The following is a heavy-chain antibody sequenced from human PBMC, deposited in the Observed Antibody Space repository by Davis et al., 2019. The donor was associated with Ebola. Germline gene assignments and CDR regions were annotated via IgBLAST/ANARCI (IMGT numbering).Heavy chain of an antibody. CDR3: ARAVTMVLPSGWFDP. J-gene: IGHJ5*02. CDR1: GYTFTRYG. Sequence: AASVKVSCNASGYTFTRYGIIWVLQAPGQGLEWMGWISAYNGNTNYAQNLQGRVTMTTDTSTSTAYMEVRSLKYDDTAVYYCARAVTMVLPSGWFDPWGQGTLVTVSS. CDR2: ISAYNGNT. V-gene: IGHV1-18*01. D-gene: IGHD3-10*01.